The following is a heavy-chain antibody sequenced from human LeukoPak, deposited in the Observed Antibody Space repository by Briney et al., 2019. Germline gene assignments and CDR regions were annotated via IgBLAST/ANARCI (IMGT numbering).Heavy chain of an antibody. Sequence: PSEALSLTCTVSGGSISSGDYYWSWIRQPPGKGLEWIGYIYYSGSTYYNPSLKSRVTISVDTSKNQFSLKLSSVTAADTAVYYCARTDDYSNYAYDYWGQGTLVTVSS. CDR1: GGSISSGDYY. J-gene: IGHJ4*02. CDR2: IYYSGST. D-gene: IGHD4-11*01. V-gene: IGHV4-30-4*08. CDR3: ARTDDYSNYAYDY.